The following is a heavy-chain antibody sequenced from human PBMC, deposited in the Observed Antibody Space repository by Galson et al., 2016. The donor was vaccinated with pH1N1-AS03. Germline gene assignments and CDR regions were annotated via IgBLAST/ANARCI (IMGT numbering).Heavy chain of an antibody. J-gene: IGHJ4*02. CDR2: LSSLGTA. Sequence: LSLTCSVSGDSISSNNYFWSWIRQPAGKGLEWIGRLSSLGTANYNPSLESQVSISVDASKNQFSLKLNSMTAADTAVYYCARDELWGRHDYLFHYWGQGALVTVSS. CDR1: GDSISSNNYF. CDR3: ARDELWGRHDYLFHY. V-gene: IGHV4-61*02. D-gene: IGHD3-16*01.